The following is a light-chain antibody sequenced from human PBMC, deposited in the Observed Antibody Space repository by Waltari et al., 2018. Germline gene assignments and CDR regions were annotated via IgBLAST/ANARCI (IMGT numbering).Light chain of an antibody. Sequence: EIVWTQSAGTLSLSPGEIATLSCRASQSVITISSTWYQNKPGQAPRLVIYGTSIRATGIPDTCSGSGSGTDVTLTISRLQPEEFAMYCFRRYDGIVVTFGGGTKL. J-gene: IGKJ4*01. V-gene: IGKV3-20*01. CDR1: QSVITIS. CDR3: RRYDGIVVT. CDR2: GTS.